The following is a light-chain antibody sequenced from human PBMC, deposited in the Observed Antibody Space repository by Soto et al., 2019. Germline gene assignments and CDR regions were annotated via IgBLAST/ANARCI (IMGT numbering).Light chain of an antibody. J-gene: IGKJ4*01. Sequence: ETVMTQSPAALSVSPGEKITLSCRASQSVSRNLAWYQQRPGQTPRLVIYGASTRATGIPVRFTASGSGTEYTLTISSLQSEDFAAYYYHQYHNWPLTCGGGTKVEIK. CDR1: QSVSRN. CDR3: HQYHNWPLT. CDR2: GAS. V-gene: IGKV3-15*01.